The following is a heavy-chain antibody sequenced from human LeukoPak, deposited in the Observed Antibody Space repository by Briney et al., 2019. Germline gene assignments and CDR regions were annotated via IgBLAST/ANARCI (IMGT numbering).Heavy chain of an antibody. V-gene: IGHV1-3*01. D-gene: IGHD6-13*01. CDR1: GYTFPSYA. CDR2: INAGNGNT. J-gene: IGHJ3*02. Sequence: ASVKVSCKASGYTFPSYAMHWVRQAPGQRLEWMGWINAGNGNTKYSQKFQGRVTITRDTSASTAYMELSSLRSEDTAVYYCARDRYSSDAFDIWGQGTMVTVSS. CDR3: ARDRYSSDAFDI.